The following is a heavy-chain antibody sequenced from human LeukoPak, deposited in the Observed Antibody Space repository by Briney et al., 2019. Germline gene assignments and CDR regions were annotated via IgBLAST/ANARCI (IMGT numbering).Heavy chain of an antibody. CDR1: GFTFSSYA. CDR2: ISYDGSNK. V-gene: IGHV3-30*04. CDR3: ASWRPGYNLF. D-gene: IGHD1-14*01. J-gene: IGHJ4*02. Sequence: PGGSLRLSCAASGFTFSSYAMHWVRQAPGKGLEWVAVISYDGSNKYYADSVKGRFTISRDNSTNTLYLQMNSQRAEDTAVYYCASWRPGYNLFWGQGTLVTVSS.